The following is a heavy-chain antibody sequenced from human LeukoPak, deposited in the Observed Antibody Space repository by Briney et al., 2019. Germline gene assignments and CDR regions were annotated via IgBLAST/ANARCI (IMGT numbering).Heavy chain of an antibody. V-gene: IGHV4-59*01. Sequence: PSETLSLTCTVSGGSISSYYWSWIRQPPGKGLEWIGYIYYSGSTSYNPSLKSRVTISVDTSKNQFSLKLSSVTAADTAVYYCARGDRYCRGGSCRYYFDYWGQGTLVTVSS. CDR1: GGSISSYY. D-gene: IGHD2-15*01. CDR2: IYYSGST. J-gene: IGHJ4*02. CDR3: ARGDRYCRGGSCRYYFDY.